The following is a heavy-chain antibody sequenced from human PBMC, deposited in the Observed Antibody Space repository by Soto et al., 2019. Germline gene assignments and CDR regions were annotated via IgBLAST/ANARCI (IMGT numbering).Heavy chain of an antibody. CDR1: GFTFSSYA. J-gene: IGHJ4*02. Sequence: QVQLVESGGGVVQPGRSLRLSCAASGFTFSSYAMHWVRQAPGKGLEWVAVISYDGSNKYYADSVKGRFTISRDNSKNTLYLQMNSLRAEDTAVYYCARIAQKGGDYGYWGQGTLVTVSS. CDR3: ARIAQKGGDYGY. D-gene: IGHD4-17*01. CDR2: ISYDGSNK. V-gene: IGHV3-30-3*01.